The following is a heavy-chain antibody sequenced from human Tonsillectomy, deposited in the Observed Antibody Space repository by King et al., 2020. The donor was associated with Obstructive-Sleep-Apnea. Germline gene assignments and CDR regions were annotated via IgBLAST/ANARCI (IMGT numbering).Heavy chain of an antibody. CDR1: GDSISTSYY. CDR2: IYYSGSP. V-gene: IGHV4-39*07. J-gene: IGHJ4*02. CDR3: ARGPSLGEENDY. Sequence: QLQESGPGLVKPSETLSLTCTVSGDSISTSYYWSWIRQPPGKGLDWIGSIYYSGSPYYNPSLKSRVTISVDTSKNHFSLKLGSVTAADTAVYYCARGPSLGEENDYWGQGTLVTVSS. D-gene: IGHD2-21*01.